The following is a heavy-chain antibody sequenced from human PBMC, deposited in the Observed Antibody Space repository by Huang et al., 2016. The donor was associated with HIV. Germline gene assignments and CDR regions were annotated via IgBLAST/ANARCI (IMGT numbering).Heavy chain of an antibody. Sequence: QVTLRESGPPLVKPTQTLSLTCTFSGFSLSPSGMVVTWIRQPPGKALEWLGRIDWDGDRYYMTSLKTRLTISKDTSKDQVVLTMTDMGPADTATYYCVRGAARFAYWGQGTLVTVSS. CDR1: GFSLSPSGMV. V-gene: IGHV2-70*13. CDR3: VRGAARFAY. CDR2: IDWDGDR. J-gene: IGHJ4*02.